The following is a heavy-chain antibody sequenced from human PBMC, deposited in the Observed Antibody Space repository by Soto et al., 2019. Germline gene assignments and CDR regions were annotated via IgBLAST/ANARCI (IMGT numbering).Heavy chain of an antibody. J-gene: IGHJ4*02. Sequence: QITLKESGPPLVKPTQTLTLTCTFSGFSLSTSGVGVGWIRQPPGKALEWLALVYWNDDKRYSPSLKSRLTFTRYASKNHVFLTMSDMYPVDTATDYCAHRGYTYSPLFDYWGQGTLVIVSS. D-gene: IGHD5-18*01. CDR3: AHRGYTYSPLFDY. CDR2: VYWNDDK. CDR1: GFSLSTSGVG. V-gene: IGHV2-5*01.